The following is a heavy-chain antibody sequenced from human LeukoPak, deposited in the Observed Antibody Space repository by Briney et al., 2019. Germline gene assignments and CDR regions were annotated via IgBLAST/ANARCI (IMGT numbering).Heavy chain of an antibody. CDR3: ARQQLRGGDAFDI. CDR1: GYSFTSHW. J-gene: IGHJ3*02. CDR2: IYPSDSDT. D-gene: IGHD2-2*01. Sequence: GESLKISCMGSGYSFTSHWIGWVRQMPGKGLEWMGIIYPSDSDTRYSPSFQGQVTISADKSISTAYLQWSSLKASDTAMYYCARQQLRGGDAFDIWGQGTMVTVSS. V-gene: IGHV5-51*01.